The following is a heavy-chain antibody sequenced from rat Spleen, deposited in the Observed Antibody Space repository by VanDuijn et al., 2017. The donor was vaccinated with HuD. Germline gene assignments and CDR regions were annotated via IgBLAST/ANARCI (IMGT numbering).Heavy chain of an antibody. D-gene: IGHD1-12*02. J-gene: IGHJ2*01. CDR2: LNSAGNT. Sequence: VQLKESGPGLVQPSQTLSLTCTVSGFSLSSHGVIWVRQPPGKGLEWMGHLNSAGNTNYNPSHKGRISITRDTTKNQFFLQVNSVTTEDTATYYCARTYDGIYYSDYWGQGVMVTVSS. CDR3: ARTYDGIYYSDY. CDR1: GFSLSSHG. V-gene: IGHV3-3*01.